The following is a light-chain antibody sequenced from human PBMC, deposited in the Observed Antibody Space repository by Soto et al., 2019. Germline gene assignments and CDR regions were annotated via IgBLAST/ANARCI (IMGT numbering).Light chain of an antibody. Sequence: EIVLTQSPGTLSLSPGDRVTLSCRASQSVSSNYLAWYQQRPGQAPRLLIYGASTRATGISDRFSGSGSGTDFTLTISRLEPEDFAVYYCHQYGYGSDTFGQGTRVEIK. J-gene: IGKJ5*01. CDR3: HQYGYGSDT. CDR1: QSVSSNY. V-gene: IGKV3-20*01. CDR2: GAS.